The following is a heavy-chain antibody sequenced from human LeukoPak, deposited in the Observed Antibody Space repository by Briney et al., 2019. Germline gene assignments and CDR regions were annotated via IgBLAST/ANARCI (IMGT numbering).Heavy chain of an antibody. J-gene: IGHJ6*03. Sequence: PSETLSLTCTVSGGSISSHYWSWIRQPPGKGLEWIGYIYYSGSTNYNPSLKSRVTISVDTSKNQFSLKLSSVTAADTAVYYCARGTDCSSTSCYPYYYYYMDVWGKRTTVTVSS. CDR2: IYYSGST. V-gene: IGHV4-59*11. CDR1: GGSISSHY. D-gene: IGHD2-2*01. CDR3: ARGTDCSSTSCYPYYYYYMDV.